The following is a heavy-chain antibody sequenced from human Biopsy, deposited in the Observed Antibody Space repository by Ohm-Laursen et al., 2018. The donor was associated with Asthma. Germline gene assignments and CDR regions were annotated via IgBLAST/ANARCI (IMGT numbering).Heavy chain of an antibody. CDR3: ARTFHFWSPYHAEHYQL. Sequence: SLRLSCAASGFTFSSYGMYWVRQAPGKGLEWVANIKHDGSEKNHVDSLKGRFTISRDNAKNLLFLQMNSLRVEDTAVYYCARTFHFWSPYHAEHYQLWGQGTLVTVSS. J-gene: IGHJ1*01. CDR2: IKHDGSEK. V-gene: IGHV3-7*01. CDR1: GFTFSSYG. D-gene: IGHD3-3*01.